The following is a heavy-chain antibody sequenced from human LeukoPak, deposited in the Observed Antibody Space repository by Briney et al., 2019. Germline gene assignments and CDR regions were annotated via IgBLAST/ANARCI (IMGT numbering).Heavy chain of an antibody. V-gene: IGHV3-23*01. J-gene: IGHJ4*02. CDR2: ISGSGGST. Sequence: GGSLRLSCAASGFTFSSYAMSWVRQAPGKGLEWVSAISGSGGSTYYADSVKGRFTISRDSSKNTLYLQMNSLRAEDTAVYYCAKVLVVGATGGDFDYWGQGTLVTVSS. CDR1: GFTFSSYA. D-gene: IGHD1-26*01. CDR3: AKVLVVGATGGDFDY.